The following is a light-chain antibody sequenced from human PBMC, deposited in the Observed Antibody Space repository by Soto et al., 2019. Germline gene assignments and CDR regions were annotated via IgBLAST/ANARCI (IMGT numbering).Light chain of an antibody. CDR1: SSDVGGYNY. CDR3: SSYAGTFYV. J-gene: IGLJ1*01. CDR2: EVS. Sequence: QSALTQPPSASGSPGQSVTISCTGTSSDVGGYNYVSWYQQHPGKAPKLMVYEVSKRPSGVPDRFSGSKSGNTASLTVSGLQAEDEAAYYCSSYAGTFYVFGTGTKVTVL. V-gene: IGLV2-8*01.